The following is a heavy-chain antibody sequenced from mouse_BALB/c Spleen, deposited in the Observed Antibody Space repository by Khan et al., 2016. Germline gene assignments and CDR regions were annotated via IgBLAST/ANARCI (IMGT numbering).Heavy chain of an antibody. J-gene: IGHJ4*01. CDR3: ATASEFDWDYYALDY. CDR2: ISYSGST. Sequence: EVQLQESGPSLVKPSQTLSLTCSVTGASITSGYWNWIRKFPGNKLEYMGYISYSGSTYYNPSLTSRISITRDTSKNQYYLQLNSVPSEDTATYFCATASEFDWDYYALDYWGQGTSVTVSS. V-gene: IGHV3-8*02. CDR1: GASITSGY. D-gene: IGHD6-1*01.